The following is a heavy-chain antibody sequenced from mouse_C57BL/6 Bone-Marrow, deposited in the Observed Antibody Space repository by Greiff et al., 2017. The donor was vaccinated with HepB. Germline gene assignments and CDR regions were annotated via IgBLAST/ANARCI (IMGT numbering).Heavy chain of an antibody. Sequence: EVQRVESGPGLAKPSQTLSLTCSVTGYSITSDYWNWIRKFPGNKLEYMGYISYSGSTYYNPSLKSRISITRDTSKNQYYLQLNSVTTEDTATYYCARSRPTGWEDWYFDVWGTGTTVTVSS. D-gene: IGHD2-10*01. CDR1: GYSITSDY. CDR3: ARSRPTGWEDWYFDV. V-gene: IGHV3-8*01. J-gene: IGHJ1*03. CDR2: ISYSGST.